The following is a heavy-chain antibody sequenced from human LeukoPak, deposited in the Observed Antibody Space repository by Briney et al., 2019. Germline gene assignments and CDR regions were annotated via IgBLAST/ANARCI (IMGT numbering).Heavy chain of an antibody. CDR3: ARLVQGSGCDSAVAGTYYFDY. Sequence: SETLSLTCAVYGGSFSGYYWSWIRQPPGKGLGWIGEINHSGSTNYNTSLKSRVTISVDTSKNQFSLKLSSVTAADTAVYYCARLVQGSGCDSAVAGTYYFDYWGQGTLVTVSS. CDR1: GGSFSGYY. CDR2: INHSGST. V-gene: IGHV4-34*01. J-gene: IGHJ4*02. D-gene: IGHD6-19*01.